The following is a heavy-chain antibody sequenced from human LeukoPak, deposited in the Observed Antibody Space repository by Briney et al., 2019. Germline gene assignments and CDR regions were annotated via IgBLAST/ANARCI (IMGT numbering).Heavy chain of an antibody. V-gene: IGHV3-30*03. J-gene: IGHJ4*02. Sequence: LSGGSLRLSCAASGFTFSSYSMNWVRQAPGKGLEWVAVISYDGSNKYYADSVKGRFTISRDNSKNTLYLQMNSLRAEDTAVYYCARDRGGDSGYGTIDYWGQGTLVTVSS. CDR2: ISYDGSNK. CDR3: ARDRGGDSGYGTIDY. CDR1: GFTFSSYS. D-gene: IGHD5-12*01.